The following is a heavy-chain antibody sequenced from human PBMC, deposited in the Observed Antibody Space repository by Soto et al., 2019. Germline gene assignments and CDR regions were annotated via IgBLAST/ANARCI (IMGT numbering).Heavy chain of an antibody. V-gene: IGHV4-59*01. Sequence: QVQLQESGPGLVKPSETLSLTCTVSGGSISSYYWSWIRQPPGKGLEWIGYIYYSGSTNYNPSLKSRVTISVDTSQNQFSLKLSSVTAADTAVYYCARSYRRYCSGGSCSSYYYYYMDVWGKGTTVTVSS. CDR2: IYYSGST. CDR3: ARSYRRYCSGGSCSSYYYYYMDV. CDR1: GGSISSYY. D-gene: IGHD2-15*01. J-gene: IGHJ6*03.